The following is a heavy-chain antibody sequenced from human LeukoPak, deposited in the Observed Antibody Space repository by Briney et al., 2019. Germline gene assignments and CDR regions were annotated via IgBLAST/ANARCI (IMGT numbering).Heavy chain of an antibody. CDR2: IYPGDSDT. J-gene: IGHJ4*02. D-gene: IGHD6-13*01. V-gene: IGHV5-51*01. CDR1: GYRFTSYW. Sequence: GGSLKISCKGSGYRFTSYWIGWVRQMPGKGLEWMGIIYPGDSDTRYSPSFQGQVTISADKSISTAYLQWSSLQASETATYYCARQGHIAAAVLYWGQGTLVTVSS. CDR3: ARQGHIAAAVLY.